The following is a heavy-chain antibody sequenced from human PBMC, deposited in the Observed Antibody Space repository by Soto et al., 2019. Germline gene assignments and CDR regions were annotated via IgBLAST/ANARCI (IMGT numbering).Heavy chain of an antibody. CDR2: IYWDDDK. V-gene: IGHV2-5*02. CDR1: GFSLSTSGVG. Sequence: QITLKESGPTLVKPTQTLTLTCTFSGFSLSTSGVGVGWIRQPPGKALEWLALIYWDDDKRYSPSLKSMLTITKDTSKNQVVLTMTNMDPVDTATYYCAHSRHYYDSSGYYPSRGYFHHWGQGTLVTVSS. J-gene: IGHJ1*01. D-gene: IGHD3-22*01. CDR3: AHSRHYYDSSGYYPSRGYFHH.